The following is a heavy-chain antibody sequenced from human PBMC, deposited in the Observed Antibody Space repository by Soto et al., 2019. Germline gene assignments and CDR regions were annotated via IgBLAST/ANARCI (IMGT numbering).Heavy chain of an antibody. D-gene: IGHD3-10*01. CDR3: ARGRASGSYYLLDY. V-gene: IGHV1-8*01. Sequence: ASVKGSCKASGDTLTTYDINWVRQATGHGLEWMGWINPNSGNIGYAQRFQGRVTTTRDTAIRTAYMEVSSLRSDDTAVYYCARGRASGSYYLLDYWGQGTLVTVS. CDR1: GDTLTTYD. J-gene: IGHJ4*02. CDR2: INPNSGNI.